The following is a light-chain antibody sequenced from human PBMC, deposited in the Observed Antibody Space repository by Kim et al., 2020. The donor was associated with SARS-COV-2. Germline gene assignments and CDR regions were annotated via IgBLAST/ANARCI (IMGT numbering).Light chain of an antibody. CDR3: QQYNSYSPLYT. J-gene: IGKJ2*01. V-gene: IGKV1-5*01. CDR2: DAS. CDR1: QSISSW. Sequence: VGDRVPIPCRASQSISSWLAWYQQKPGKAPKLLIYDASSLESGVPSRFSGSGSGTEFTLTISSLQPDDFATYYCQQYNSYSPLYTFGQGTKLEIK.